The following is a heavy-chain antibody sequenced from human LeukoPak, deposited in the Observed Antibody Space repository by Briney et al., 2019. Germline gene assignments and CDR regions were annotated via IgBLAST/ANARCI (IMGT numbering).Heavy chain of an antibody. CDR1: GFTFSSYS. J-gene: IGHJ4*02. Sequence: PGGSLRLSCAASGFTFSSYSMNWVRQAPGKGLEWVSSISSSSSYIYYADSVKGRFTISRNNAKNSLYLQMNSLRAEDTAVYYCARSYYDSSGYWCYWGQGTLVTVSS. CDR2: ISSSSSYI. CDR3: ARSYYDSSGYWCY. D-gene: IGHD3-22*01. V-gene: IGHV3-21*01.